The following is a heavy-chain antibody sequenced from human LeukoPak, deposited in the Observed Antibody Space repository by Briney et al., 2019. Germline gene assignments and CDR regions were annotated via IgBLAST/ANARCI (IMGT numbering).Heavy chain of an antibody. CDR1: GGSISSSSYY. CDR3: AREGGNYYFDY. D-gene: IGHD1-1*01. Sequence: SETLSLTCTVSGGSISSSSYYWGWIRQPPGKGLEWIGSIYYSGSTYYNPSLKSRVTMSVDTSKNQFSLKLSSVTAADTAVYYCAREGGNYYFDYWGQGTLVTVSS. CDR2: IYYSGST. V-gene: IGHV4-39*07. J-gene: IGHJ4*02.